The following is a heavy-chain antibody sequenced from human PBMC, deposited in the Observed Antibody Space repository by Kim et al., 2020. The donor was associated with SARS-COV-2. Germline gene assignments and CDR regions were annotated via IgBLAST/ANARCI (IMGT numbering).Heavy chain of an antibody. J-gene: IGHJ6*02. Sequence: GGSLRLSCAASGFTFSSYSMNWVRQAPGKGLEWVSSISSSSSYIYYADSVKGRFTISRDNAKNSLYLQMNSLRAEDTAVYYCARDQEIGAVGSYGMDVRGQGTTVTVSS. D-gene: IGHD3-10*01. CDR3: ARDQEIGAVGSYGMDV. CDR2: ISSSSSYI. V-gene: IGHV3-21*04. CDR1: GFTFSSYS.